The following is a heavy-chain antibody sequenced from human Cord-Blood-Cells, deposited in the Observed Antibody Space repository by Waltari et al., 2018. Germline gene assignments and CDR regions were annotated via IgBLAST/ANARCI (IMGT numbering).Heavy chain of an antibody. CDR2: IIPILGIA. J-gene: IGHJ4*02. CDR3: AREGSSYYFDY. Sequence: QVQLVQSGAEVKKPGSSVKVSCKASGGPFSSSAICWVRRAPGQGLEWMGRIIPILGIANYAQKFQGRVTITADKSTSTAYMELSSLRSEDTAVYYCAREGSSYYFDYWGQGTLVTVSS. CDR1: GGPFSSSA. V-gene: IGHV1-69*09. D-gene: IGHD6-6*01.